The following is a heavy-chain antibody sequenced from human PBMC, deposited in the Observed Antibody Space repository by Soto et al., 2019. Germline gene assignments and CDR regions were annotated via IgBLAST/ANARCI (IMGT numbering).Heavy chain of an antibody. V-gene: IGHV4-59*01. Sequence: PSETLSLTCTVSGGSISSYYWSWIRQPPGKGLEWIGYIYYSGSTNYTPSLKSRVTISVDTSKNQFSLKLSSVTAADTALYYCARSGRGDYGLYAFDIWGQGTMVTVSS. CDR3: ARSGRGDYGLYAFDI. J-gene: IGHJ3*02. CDR2: IYYSGST. D-gene: IGHD4-17*01. CDR1: GGSISSYY.